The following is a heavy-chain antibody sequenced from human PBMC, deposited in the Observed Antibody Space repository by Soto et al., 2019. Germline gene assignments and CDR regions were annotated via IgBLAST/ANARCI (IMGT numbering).Heavy chain of an antibody. Sequence: QVQLVESGGGVVQPGRSLRLSCAASGFTFSSYGMHWVRQAPGKGLEWVAVIWYDGSNKYSADSVKGRFTISRDNSKNTLYLQMNSLRAEDTAVYYCARAQSSPYGMDVWGQGTTVTVSS. CDR2: IWYDGSNK. CDR3: ARAQSSPYGMDV. V-gene: IGHV3-33*01. CDR1: GFTFSSYG. J-gene: IGHJ6*02.